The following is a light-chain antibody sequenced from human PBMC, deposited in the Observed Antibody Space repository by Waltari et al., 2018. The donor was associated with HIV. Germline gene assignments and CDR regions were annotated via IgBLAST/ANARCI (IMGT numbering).Light chain of an antibody. CDR2: KDT. J-gene: IGLJ3*02. V-gene: IGLV3-25*03. CDR1: ALPKQY. Sequence: SYELTQPPSVSVSPGQTARITCSGDALPKQYAYWYPQRPGQAPRVGIYKDTERPSGIPERFSGSSSGTTATLTIIGVQAQDEADYHCQSADSNASLWVFGGGTKLTVL. CDR3: QSADSNASLWV.